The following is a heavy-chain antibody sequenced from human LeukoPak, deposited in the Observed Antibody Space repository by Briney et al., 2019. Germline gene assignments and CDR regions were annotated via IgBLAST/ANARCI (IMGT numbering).Heavy chain of an antibody. V-gene: IGHV4-59*01. CDR3: AGHKYSSTLWDY. D-gene: IGHD6-13*01. CDR1: GGSISSYY. CDR2: IYYSGST. Sequence: SETLSLTCTVSGGSISSYYWSWIRQPPGKGLEWIGYIYYSGSTNYNPSLKSRVTISVDTSKNQFSLKLSSVTAADTAVYYCAGHKYSSTLWDYWGQGTLVTVSS. J-gene: IGHJ4*02.